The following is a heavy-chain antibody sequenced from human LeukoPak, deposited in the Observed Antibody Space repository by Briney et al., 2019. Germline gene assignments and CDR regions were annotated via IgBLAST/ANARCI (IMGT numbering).Heavy chain of an antibody. Sequence: GGSLRLSCAASGFTFSDYYMSWVRQAPGKGLEWVSYISSSASTIYHADSAKGRFTISRDSAKNSLYLQMSSLRTEDTAVYYCARGGSHYHGMDVWGQGTTVTVSS. CDR2: ISSSASTI. CDR1: GFTFSDYY. D-gene: IGHD1-26*01. V-gene: IGHV3-11*01. CDR3: ARGGSHYHGMDV. J-gene: IGHJ6*02.